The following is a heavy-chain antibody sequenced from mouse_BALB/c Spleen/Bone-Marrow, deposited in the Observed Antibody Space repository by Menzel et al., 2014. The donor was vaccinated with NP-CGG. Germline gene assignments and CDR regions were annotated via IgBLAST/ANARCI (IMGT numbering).Heavy chain of an antibody. CDR3: TRWGWSFDY. J-gene: IGHJ2*01. D-gene: IGHD2-3*01. V-gene: IGHV1-9*01. CDR1: GYTFSSYW. Sequence: QVQLQQPGAELMKPGASVKISCKATGYTFSSYWIEWAKQRPGHGLEWIGEILPGSGSSNYNEKFKGKATITVDTSSNTAYMQLSSLTSEDSAVYYCTRWGWSFDYWGQGTTLTVSS. CDR2: ILPGSGSS.